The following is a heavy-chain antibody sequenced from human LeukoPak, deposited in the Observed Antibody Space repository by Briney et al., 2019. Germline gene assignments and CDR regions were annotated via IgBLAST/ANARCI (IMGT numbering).Heavy chain of an antibody. CDR3: AKGPTVLPNWFDP. Sequence: PGGSLRLSCVASGFTFSNYAMSWVRQAPGKGLEWVSAISGSGGSTYYADSVKGRFTISRDNSKNTLYLQMNSLRAEDTAVYYCAKGPTVLPNWFDPWGQGTLVTVSS. J-gene: IGHJ5*02. D-gene: IGHD4-11*01. CDR1: GFTFSNYA. CDR2: ISGSGGST. V-gene: IGHV3-23*01.